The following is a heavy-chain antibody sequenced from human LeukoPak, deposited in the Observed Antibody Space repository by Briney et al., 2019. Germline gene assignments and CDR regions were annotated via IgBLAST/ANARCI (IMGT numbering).Heavy chain of an antibody. CDR3: ASRNVGGYYGMDV. V-gene: IGHV4-30-2*01. Sequence: PSQTLSLTCTVSGGSVSSDGYYWSWIRQPPGKGLEWLGHIYHSGSTHYNSSLKSRVTISMDRSKNQFSLNLNSVTAADTAVYYCASRNVGGYYGMDVWGQGTTVTVSS. J-gene: IGHJ6*02. CDR2: IYHSGST. CDR1: GGSVSSDGYY. D-gene: IGHD1-26*01.